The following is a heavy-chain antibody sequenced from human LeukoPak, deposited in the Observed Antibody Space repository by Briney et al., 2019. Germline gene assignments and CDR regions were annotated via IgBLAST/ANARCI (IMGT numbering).Heavy chain of an antibody. CDR1: GDSVSSNSAA. D-gene: IGHD1-26*01. Sequence: SQTLSLTCDISGDSVSSNSAAWNWIRQSPSRGLEWLGRTYYRSKWYNDYAASVKSRISINPGTSKNQFSLHLNSVTPEDTAVYYCARDQGGSYYFGYWGQGTLVTVPS. V-gene: IGHV6-1*01. CDR2: TYYRSKWYN. CDR3: ARDQGGSYYFGY. J-gene: IGHJ4*02.